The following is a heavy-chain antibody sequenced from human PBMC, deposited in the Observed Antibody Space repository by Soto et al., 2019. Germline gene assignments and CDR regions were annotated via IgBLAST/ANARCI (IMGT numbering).Heavy chain of an antibody. J-gene: IGHJ6*02. CDR3: ARLGGFCSSTNCYGYYAMDV. CDR2: IYYSGST. CDR1: GGSITSSSYY. Sequence: SETLSLTCTVSGGSITSSSYYWGWIRQPPGKGLEWIGSIYYSGSTYYNPSLKSRVTVSVDTSQNHFSLKVSSVTVADTAVYYCARLGGFCSSTNCYGYYAMDVWGQGTTVTVSS. V-gene: IGHV4-39*02. D-gene: IGHD2-2*01.